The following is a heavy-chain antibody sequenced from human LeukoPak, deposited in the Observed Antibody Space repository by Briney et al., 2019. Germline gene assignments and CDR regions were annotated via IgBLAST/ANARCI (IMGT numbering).Heavy chain of an antibody. CDR3: ARIGYSSSGFDC. J-gene: IGHJ4*02. Sequence: GGSLRLSCEASGFTFTNYWMSWVRQPPGKGLEWVANIKQDGSEKDYVDSMKGRFTISRDNAKNSLSLQMNSLRVEDTAMYYCARIGYSSSGFDCWGQGTLVIVSS. V-gene: IGHV3-7*01. D-gene: IGHD6-13*01. CDR1: GFTFTNYW. CDR2: IKQDGSEK.